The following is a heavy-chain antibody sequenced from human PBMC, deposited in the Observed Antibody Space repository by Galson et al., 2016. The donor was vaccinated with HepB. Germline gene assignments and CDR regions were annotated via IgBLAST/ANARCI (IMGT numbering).Heavy chain of an antibody. Sequence: SLRLSCAASGFTVSTNYMSWVRQAPGKGLEWVSVLYGGGSTTYADSVKGRFTIPRHNSKNTLYLQMNSLRTEDTAVYYCARPLPNVGYGMDVWGQGTTVTVSS. V-gene: IGHV3-53*04. CDR1: GFTVSTNY. J-gene: IGHJ6*02. CDR3: ARPLPNVGYGMDV. CDR2: LYGGGST. D-gene: IGHD2-15*01.